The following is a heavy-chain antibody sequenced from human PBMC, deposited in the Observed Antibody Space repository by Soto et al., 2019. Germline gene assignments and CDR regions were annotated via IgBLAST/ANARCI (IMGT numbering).Heavy chain of an antibody. D-gene: IGHD3-10*01. CDR2: INAGNGNT. Sequence: ASVKVSCKASGYTFTSYAMHWVRQAPGQRLEWMGWINAGNGNTKYSQKFQGRVTITRDTSASTAYMELSSLRSEDTAIYYCVGSVTLVGGVNAIDYWGQGTLVTAPQ. CDR1: GYTFTSYA. V-gene: IGHV1-3*01. CDR3: VGSVTLVGGVNAIDY. J-gene: IGHJ4*02.